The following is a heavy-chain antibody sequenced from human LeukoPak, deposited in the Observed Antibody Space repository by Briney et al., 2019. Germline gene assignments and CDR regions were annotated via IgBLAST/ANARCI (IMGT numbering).Heavy chain of an antibody. J-gene: IGHJ3*02. V-gene: IGHV4-31*03. CDR3: ARSAPIRLGELSLI. D-gene: IGHD3-16*02. CDR2: IYYSGST. CDR1: GGSISSGGYY. Sequence: SETLSLICTVSGGSISSGGYYWSWIRQHPGKGLEWIGYIYYSGSTYYNPSLKSRVTISVDTSKNQFSLKLSSVTAADTAVYYCARSAPIRLGELSLIWGQGTMVTVSS.